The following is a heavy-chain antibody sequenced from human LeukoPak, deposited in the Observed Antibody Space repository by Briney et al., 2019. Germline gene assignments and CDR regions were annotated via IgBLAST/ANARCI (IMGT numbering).Heavy chain of an antibody. D-gene: IGHD2-15*01. Sequence: GGSLRLSCAASGFTFSDYYMSWTRQAPGKGLEWVSYISGSGNTITYAESVKGRFTISRDNAKNSLYLQMNSLRVEDTAVYYCARGYYSGYFGHWGQGTLVTASS. CDR2: ISGSGNTI. CDR1: GFTFSDYY. CDR3: ARGYYSGYFGH. J-gene: IGHJ4*02. V-gene: IGHV3-11*04.